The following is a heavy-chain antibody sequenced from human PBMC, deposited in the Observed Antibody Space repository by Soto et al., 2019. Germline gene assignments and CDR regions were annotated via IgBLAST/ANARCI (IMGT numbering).Heavy chain of an antibody. CDR3: ARAMTTVTYDAFDI. CDR2: IIPIFGTA. Sequence: SSVKVSCKASGGTFSSYAISWVRQAPGQGLEWMGGIIPIFGTANYAQKFQGRVTITADESTSTAYMEVSSLRSEDTAVYYCARAMTTVTYDAFDIWGQGTTVTVSS. CDR1: GGTFSSYA. J-gene: IGHJ3*02. V-gene: IGHV1-69*13. D-gene: IGHD4-17*01.